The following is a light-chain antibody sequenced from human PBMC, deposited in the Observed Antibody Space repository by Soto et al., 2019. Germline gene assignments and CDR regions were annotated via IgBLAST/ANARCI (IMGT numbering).Light chain of an antibody. Sequence: DIVLTHTRSTLSLSPGERATLSFRASQSVSSNLAWYQQKPGQAPRLLIYGSCTRATGISARISGSGSGREFTLTFSSLQSEDFAFYSCRQRSKWPITFRQGTRLEIK. CDR2: GSC. CDR3: RQRSKWPIT. CDR1: QSVSSN. J-gene: IGKJ5*01. V-gene: IGKV3-15*01.